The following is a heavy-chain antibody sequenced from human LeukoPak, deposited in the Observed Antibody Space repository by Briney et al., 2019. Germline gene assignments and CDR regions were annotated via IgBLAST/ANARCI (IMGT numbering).Heavy chain of an antibody. D-gene: IGHD2-15*01. J-gene: IGHJ3*01. CDR3: ARDSGQGGAFDV. CDR2: MNPNSGNT. CDR1: GYTFTSYD. Sequence: ASVKVSCKASGYTFTSYDINWVRQATGQGLEWMGWMNPNSGNTGYAQKFQGRVTMTRNTSIGTAYMELSSLRSEDTAVYYCARDSGQGGAFDVWGQGTMVTVSS. V-gene: IGHV1-8*01.